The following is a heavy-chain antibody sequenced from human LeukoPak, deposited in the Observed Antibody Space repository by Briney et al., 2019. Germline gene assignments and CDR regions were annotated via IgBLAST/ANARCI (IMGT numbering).Heavy chain of an antibody. CDR3: ARGSTEGYSSSRGGWFDP. V-gene: IGHV1-2*02. J-gene: IGHJ5*02. Sequence: GASVKVSCKASGYTFTSYYMHWVRQAPGQGLEWMGWINPNSGGTNYAQKFQGRVTMTRDTSISTAYMELSRLRSDDTAVYYCARGSTEGYSSSRGGWFDPWGQGTLVTVSS. D-gene: IGHD6-13*01. CDR1: GYTFTSYY. CDR2: INPNSGGT.